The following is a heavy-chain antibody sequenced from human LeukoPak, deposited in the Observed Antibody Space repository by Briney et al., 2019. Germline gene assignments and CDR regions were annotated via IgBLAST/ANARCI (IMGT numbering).Heavy chain of an antibody. Sequence: GGSLTLSCAASGFTLSHYGTHWVRQAPPKELEWVAMLLYDGANQYYADSVKGRLTISRDNSENTLFLQMNSLRAEDTAVYYCAKGTDDYGGNNWFDLWGQGTLVTVSS. J-gene: IGHJ5*02. CDR3: AKGTDDYGGNNWFDL. D-gene: IGHD4-17*01. CDR2: LLYDGANQ. CDR1: GFTLSHYG. V-gene: IGHV3-30*18.